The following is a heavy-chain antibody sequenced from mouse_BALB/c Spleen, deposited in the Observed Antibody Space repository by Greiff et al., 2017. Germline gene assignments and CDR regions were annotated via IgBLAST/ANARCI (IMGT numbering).Heavy chain of an antibody. D-gene: IGHD3-3*01. CDR1: GYTFTDYA. CDR3: ASLGEDAMDY. J-gene: IGHJ4*01. CDR2: ISIYYDNT. V-gene: IGHV1-67*01. Sequence: QVQLQQSGPELVRPGESVKISCKGSGYTFTDYAMHWVKQSHAKSLEWIGVISIYYDNTNYNQKFKGKATMTVDKSSSTAYMELARLTSEDSAIYYCASLGEDAMDYWGQGTSVTVSS.